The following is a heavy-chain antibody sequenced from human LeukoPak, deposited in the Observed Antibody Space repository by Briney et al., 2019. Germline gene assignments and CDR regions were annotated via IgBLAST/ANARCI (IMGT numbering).Heavy chain of an antibody. CDR2: IRYDGSIK. J-gene: IGHJ6*03. CDR1: GFTFSTYG. V-gene: IGHV3-30*02. CDR3: AKCGRVVVGATNYFYYYMDV. Sequence: GGSLRLSCAASGFTFSTYGMHWVRQAPGKGLEWVAFIRYDGSIKYYADSVKGRFTISRDNSKNTLYLQMNALRAEDTAVYYCAKCGRVVVGATNYFYYYMDVWGQGTLVTVSS. D-gene: IGHD1-26*01.